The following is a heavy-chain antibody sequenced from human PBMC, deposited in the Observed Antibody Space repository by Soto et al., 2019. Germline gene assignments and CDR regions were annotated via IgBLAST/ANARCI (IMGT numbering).Heavy chain of an antibody. Sequence: HPGGSLRLSCAASGFTFDDYAIHWVRQAPGKGLEWVSGISWDSGNIGYADSVKGRFIISRDNAKNSLYLQMDSLRTEDTASYYCAKGLSPVYSYYMDVWGKGTTLTVSS. J-gene: IGHJ6*03. CDR1: GFTFDDYA. V-gene: IGHV3-9*01. CDR3: AKGLSPVYSYYMDV. CDR2: ISWDSGNI.